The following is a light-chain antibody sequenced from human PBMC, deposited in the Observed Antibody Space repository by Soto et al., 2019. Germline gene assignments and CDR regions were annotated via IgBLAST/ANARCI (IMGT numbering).Light chain of an antibody. CDR2: EVS. Sequence: QSALTQPASVSGSPGQSITISCTGTRRDVGGYNYVSWYQQYPGKSPKLLIYEVSNRPSGVSNRFSGSKSGNTASLTISGLQAEDEADYYCSSYTSSSTLYVFGTGTKLTVL. CDR3: SSYTSSSTLYV. V-gene: IGLV2-14*01. J-gene: IGLJ1*01. CDR1: RRDVGGYNY.